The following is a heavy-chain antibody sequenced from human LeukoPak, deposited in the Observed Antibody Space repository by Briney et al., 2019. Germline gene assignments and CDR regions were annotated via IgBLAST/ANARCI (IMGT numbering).Heavy chain of an antibody. D-gene: IGHD4-23*01. CDR1: GFTFSDAY. V-gene: IGHV3-15*01. J-gene: IGHJ5*02. Sequence: GGSLRLSCAASGFTFSDAYMSWARQAPGKGLEWVGRIISRADGGTVDYGAPVKGRFIISRDDSKNTLYLQMNSLKIEDTAVYYCTTDRWSWGQGTLVTVSS. CDR3: TTDRWS. CDR2: IISRADGGTV.